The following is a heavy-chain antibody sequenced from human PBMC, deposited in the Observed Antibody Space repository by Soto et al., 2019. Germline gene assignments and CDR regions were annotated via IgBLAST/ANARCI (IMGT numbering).Heavy chain of an antibody. J-gene: IGHJ4*02. D-gene: IGHD2-8*01. CDR3: ARSHYTYGLLIDY. CDR1: GDSITTIGYY. V-gene: IGHV4-39*01. CDR2: VYWTGST. Sequence: SETLSLTCSVSGDSITTIGYYWGWIRQPPGKGLQWIGNVYWTGSTFSHPSLTSRVFISVDTSKNEFSLRLTSVTAADTAVYYCARSHYTYGLLIDYWGPGTLVTV.